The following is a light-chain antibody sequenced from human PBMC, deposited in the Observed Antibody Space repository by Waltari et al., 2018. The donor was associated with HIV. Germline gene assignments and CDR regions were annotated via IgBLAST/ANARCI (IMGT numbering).Light chain of an antibody. CDR1: NSDVGGYNY. V-gene: IGLV2-14*03. Sequence: QSALTQPASVSGSPGQSITISCTGTNSDVGGYNYVSWYQQHPGKAPKLMIYDVTKRPSGISNRFSGSKSGNTASLTSSGLQAEDEAEYVCSSFANNNTPVLFGGGTKLTVL. CDR3: SSFANNNTPVL. CDR2: DVT. J-gene: IGLJ2*01.